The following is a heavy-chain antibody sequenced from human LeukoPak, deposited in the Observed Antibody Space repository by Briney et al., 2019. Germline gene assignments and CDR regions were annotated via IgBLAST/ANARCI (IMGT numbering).Heavy chain of an antibody. V-gene: IGHV4-38-2*02. J-gene: IGHJ4*02. CDR2: IYHNGNT. Sequence: SETLSLTCTVSTYSISSGYYWGWIRQPPGKGLEWIGNIYHNGNTYYNPSLKGRVTISVDTSKKQSSLKLRTATAADTAVYYCARIEAVTRGYNHAYYFDYWGQGTLVTVSS. CDR3: ARIEAVTRGYNHAYYFDY. CDR1: TYSISSGYY. D-gene: IGHD5-18*01.